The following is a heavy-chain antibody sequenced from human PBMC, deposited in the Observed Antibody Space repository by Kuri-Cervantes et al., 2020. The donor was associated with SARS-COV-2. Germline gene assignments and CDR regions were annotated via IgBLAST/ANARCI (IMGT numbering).Heavy chain of an antibody. V-gene: IGHV4-59*08. CDR3: ARPNSGYEARDAFDI. J-gene: IGHJ3*02. CDR2: IYHSGST. Sequence: SETLSLTCTVSGGSISSYYWSWIRQPPGKGLEWIGSIYHSGSTYYNPSLKSRVTISVDTSKNQFSLKLSSVTAADTAVYYCARPNSGYEARDAFDIWGQGTMVTVSS. D-gene: IGHD5-12*01. CDR1: GGSISSYY.